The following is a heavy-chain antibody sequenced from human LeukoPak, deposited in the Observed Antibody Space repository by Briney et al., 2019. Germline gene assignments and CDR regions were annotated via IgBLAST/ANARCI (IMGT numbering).Heavy chain of an antibody. Sequence: GGSLRLSCAASGFTFSNFWMHWVRQAPGKGLVWVALIYGDGSFTRYADSVKGRFTISRDNAKNTLYLQMNSLRAEDTAVYYCARAADSSGYYDYWGQGTLVTVSS. J-gene: IGHJ4*02. CDR3: ARAADSSGYYDY. V-gene: IGHV3-74*01. CDR2: IYGDGSFT. D-gene: IGHD3-22*01. CDR1: GFTFSNFW.